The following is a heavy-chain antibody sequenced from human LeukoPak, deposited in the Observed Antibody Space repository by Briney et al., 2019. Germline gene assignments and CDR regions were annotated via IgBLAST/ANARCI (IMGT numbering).Heavy chain of an antibody. Sequence: SVKVSCKASGGTFRSYAISWVRQAPGQGLEWMGGIIPIFGTANYAQKFQGRVTITTDESTSTAYMELSSLRSEDTAVYYCASLAYSPFKTPGDYWGQGTLVTVSS. CDR2: IIPIFGTA. V-gene: IGHV1-69*05. J-gene: IGHJ4*02. CDR1: GGTFRSYA. CDR3: ASLAYSPFKTPGDY. D-gene: IGHD2-15*01.